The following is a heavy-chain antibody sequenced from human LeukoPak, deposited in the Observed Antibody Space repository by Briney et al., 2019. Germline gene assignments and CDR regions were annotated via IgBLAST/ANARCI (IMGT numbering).Heavy chain of an antibody. Sequence: HPGGTLRLSCAASGFTFSSYGMSWVRQAPGKGLEWVSVISGSGGSTYYADSVKGRFTISRDNSKDTLYLQMNSLRAEDTAVYYCARDSGSSSWYVPFDYWGQGTLATVSS. D-gene: IGHD6-13*01. V-gene: IGHV3-23*01. CDR3: ARDSGSSSWYVPFDY. J-gene: IGHJ4*02. CDR2: ISGSGGST. CDR1: GFTFSSYG.